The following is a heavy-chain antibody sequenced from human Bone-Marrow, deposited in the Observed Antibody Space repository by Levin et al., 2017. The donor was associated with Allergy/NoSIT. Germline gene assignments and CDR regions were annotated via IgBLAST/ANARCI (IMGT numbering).Heavy chain of an antibody. CDR3: ARGGEGDNFWSGYRNWFDP. CDR2: ITSDGSST. J-gene: IGHJ5*02. V-gene: IGHV3-74*01. Sequence: PGGSLRLSCAASGFTFSRYWMHWVRQAPGKGLVWVSRITSDGSSTEYADFVKGRITVSRDNAKNTLYLQMSSLRAEDTAVYYCARGGEGDNFWSGYRNWFDPWGQGTLVTVSS. D-gene: IGHD3-3*01. CDR1: GFTFSRYW.